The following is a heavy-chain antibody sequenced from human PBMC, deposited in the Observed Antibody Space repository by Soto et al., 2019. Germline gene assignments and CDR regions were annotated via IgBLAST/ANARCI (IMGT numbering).Heavy chain of an antibody. CDR2: IVVGSGNT. V-gene: IGHV1-58*01. J-gene: IGHJ6*02. Sequence: SVKVSCKASGFTFTSSAVQWVRQARGQRLEWIGWIVVGSGNTNYAQEFQERVTITRDMSTSTANMELSSLRSEDTAVYYCAAVATPHLGYYYGMDVWGQGTTVTVSS. CDR3: AAVATPHLGYYYGMDV. D-gene: IGHD2-15*01. CDR1: GFTFTSSA.